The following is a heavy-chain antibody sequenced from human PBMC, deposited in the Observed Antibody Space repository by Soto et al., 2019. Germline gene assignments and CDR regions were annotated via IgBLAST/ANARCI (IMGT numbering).Heavy chain of an antibody. Sequence: PAGSLRLSCAASGFTFSDYAMHWVRQAPGKGLEWVAVIYFEGSNKYYADSVKGRFTISRENSKNTLYLQMNSLRAEDTAVYYCAREQSDSSSWYYYYGMDVWGQGTTVTVSS. CDR3: AREQSDSSSWYYYYGMDV. D-gene: IGHD6-13*01. J-gene: IGHJ6*02. CDR2: IYFEGSNK. CDR1: GFTFSDYA. V-gene: IGHV3-30-3*01.